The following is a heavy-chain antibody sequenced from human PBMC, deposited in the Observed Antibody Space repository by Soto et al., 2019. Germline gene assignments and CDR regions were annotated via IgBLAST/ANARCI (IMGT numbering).Heavy chain of an antibody. V-gene: IGHV1-46*03. Sequence: QVQLVQSGAEVKKPGASVKISCKAIGYSFTSHYMHWVRQAPGQGLEWMGTIYPGGVNVAYAQKFQGRLTMTKDTSTSTVYMELTSRTSEDTALYYCASDQSWHDLVWWFHHWGQGTLVTVSS. CDR1: GYSFTSHY. CDR3: ASDQSWHDLVWWFHH. D-gene: IGHD1-1*01. CDR2: IYPGGVNV. J-gene: IGHJ5*02.